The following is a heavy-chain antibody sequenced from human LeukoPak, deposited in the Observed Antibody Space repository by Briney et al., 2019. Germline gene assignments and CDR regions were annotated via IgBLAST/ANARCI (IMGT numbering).Heavy chain of an antibody. Sequence: SETLSPACAVYGGSFSGYYWSWIRQPPGKGLEWIGEINHSGSTNYNPSLKSRVTISVDTSKNHFSLKLSSVTAADTAVYYCAKRPLGMTLDYWGQGTLVTVSS. CDR3: AKRPLGMTLDY. J-gene: IGHJ4*02. CDR1: GGSFSGYY. V-gene: IGHV4-34*01. CDR2: INHSGST. D-gene: IGHD3-16*01.